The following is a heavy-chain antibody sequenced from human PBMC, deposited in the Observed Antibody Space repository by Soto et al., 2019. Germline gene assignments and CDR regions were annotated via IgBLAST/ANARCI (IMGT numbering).Heavy chain of an antibody. CDR3: ARDRVVVVAATGGNYYYGMDV. V-gene: IGHV4-30-4*01. CDR1: GGSISSGDYY. D-gene: IGHD2-15*01. CDR2: IYYSGST. Sequence: PSETLSLTCTVSGGSISSGDYYWSWIRQPPGKGLEWIGYIYYSGSTYYNPSLKSRVTTSVDTSKNQFSLKLSSVTAADTAVYYCARDRVVVVAATGGNYYYGMDVWGQGTTVTSP. J-gene: IGHJ6*02.